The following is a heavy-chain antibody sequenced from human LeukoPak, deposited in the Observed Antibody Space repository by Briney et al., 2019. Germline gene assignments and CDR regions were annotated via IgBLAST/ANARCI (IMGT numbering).Heavy chain of an antibody. CDR2: INANGDNT. CDR1: GFRFNNYG. J-gene: IGHJ4*02. D-gene: IGHD1-26*01. V-gene: IGHV3-23*01. CDR3: VKEGGHQIPFDY. Sequence: GGILTLSCAASGFRFNNYGMSWVRQAPGQGLEWASVINANGDNTNYADSVRGRFTISRDDSKSTLYLQMNSLRAEDTATYYCVKEGGHQIPFDYWGQGTLVTVSS.